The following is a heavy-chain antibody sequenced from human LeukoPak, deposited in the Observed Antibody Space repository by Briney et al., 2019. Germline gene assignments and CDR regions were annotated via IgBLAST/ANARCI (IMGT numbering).Heavy chain of an antibody. CDR1: GYTFTGYY. J-gene: IGHJ4*02. D-gene: IGHD2-2*01. CDR2: INPNSGGT. CDR3: ARANALYCSSTSCLFDY. Sequence: ASVKVSCKASGYTFTGYYMHWVRQTPGQGLEWMAWINPNSGGTYYAQNFHDRITMTRDTSISTAYMELSRLRSDDTAIYYCARANALYCSSTSCLFDYWGQGTLVTVSS. V-gene: IGHV1-2*02.